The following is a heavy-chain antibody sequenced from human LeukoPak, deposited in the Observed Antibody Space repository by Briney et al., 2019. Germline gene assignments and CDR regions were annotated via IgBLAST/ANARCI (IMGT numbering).Heavy chain of an antibody. D-gene: IGHD6-6*01. Sequence: GESLKISCKGTGYSFTSYWIGWVRQMPGKGLEWMGIIYPGDSDTRYSPSFQGQVTISADKSISTAYLQWSSLKASDTAMYYCASSGLAARRAFDIWGQGTMVTVSS. CDR2: IYPGDSDT. V-gene: IGHV5-51*01. CDR3: ASSGLAARRAFDI. J-gene: IGHJ3*02. CDR1: GYSFTSYW.